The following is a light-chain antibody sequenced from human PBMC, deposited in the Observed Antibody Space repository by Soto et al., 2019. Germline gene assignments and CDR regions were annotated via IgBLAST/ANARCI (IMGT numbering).Light chain of an antibody. V-gene: IGKV3-15*01. CDR1: QGIKDY. Sequence: EIVMTQSPATLSLSPGERATLSCRASQGIKDYVAWFQQKPGQAPRLLIYGASTRATAIPARFSGSGSGTEFTLSISSLQSEDFAVYYCQQYNTWPRTFGQGTKVETK. CDR3: QQYNTWPRT. J-gene: IGKJ1*01. CDR2: GAS.